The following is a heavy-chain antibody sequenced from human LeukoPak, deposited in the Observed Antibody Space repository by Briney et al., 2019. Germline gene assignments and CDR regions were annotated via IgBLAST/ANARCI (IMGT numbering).Heavy chain of an antibody. CDR1: GYTLTELS. V-gene: IGHV1-24*01. CDR2: EDGGP. J-gene: IGHJ4*02. Sequence: ASVKGSCKVSGYTLTELSIHWVRQAPGKGLEWMGGEDGGPIYAQKFQGRVTMTEDTSTDTAYMDESSLRSEDTAVYYCVSIDLDSWGQGTLVTVSS. CDR3: VSIDLDS. D-gene: IGHD3-16*02.